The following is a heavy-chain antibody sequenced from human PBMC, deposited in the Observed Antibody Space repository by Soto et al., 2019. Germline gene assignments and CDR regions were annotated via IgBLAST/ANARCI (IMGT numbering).Heavy chain of an antibody. J-gene: IGHJ4*02. CDR3: VKRPGQYYDSSGYLAY. CDR1: GFTFSSYG. Sequence: GGSLRLSCAASGFTFSSYGMHWVRQAPGKGLEWVAVISYDGSNKYYADSVKGRFTISRDNSKYTLYLQMNILRAEDTAVFYCVKRPGQYYDSSGYLAYWGQGTLVTVSS. V-gene: IGHV3-30*18. CDR2: ISYDGSNK. D-gene: IGHD3-22*01.